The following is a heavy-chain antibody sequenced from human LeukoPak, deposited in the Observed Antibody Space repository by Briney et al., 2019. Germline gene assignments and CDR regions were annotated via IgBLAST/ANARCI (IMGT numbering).Heavy chain of an antibody. Sequence: PSETLSLTCTVSGGSISSINYYWSWIRQPAGKGLEWIGRIYTSGSTNYNPSLKSRVTMSVDTSKNQFSLKLSSVTAADTAVYYCARDPAATNAFDIWGQGTMVTVSS. CDR2: IYTSGST. CDR3: ARDPAATNAFDI. D-gene: IGHD2-2*01. V-gene: IGHV4-61*02. CDR1: GGSISSINYY. J-gene: IGHJ3*02.